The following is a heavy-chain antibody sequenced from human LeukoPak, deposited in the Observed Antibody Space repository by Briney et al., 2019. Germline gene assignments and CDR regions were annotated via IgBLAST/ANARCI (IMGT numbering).Heavy chain of an antibody. Sequence: PGGSLRLSCAASGGSISSSNWWSWVRQPPGKGLEWIGFVYYTGSTNYSPSLKSRVTISVDTSKNQFSLKLRSVTAADTAVYYCARISSSNWYNERGAFDVWGQGTMATVSS. CDR2: VYYTGST. CDR3: ARISSSNWYNERGAFDV. J-gene: IGHJ3*01. D-gene: IGHD6-13*01. V-gene: IGHV4-4*02. CDR1: GGSISSSNW.